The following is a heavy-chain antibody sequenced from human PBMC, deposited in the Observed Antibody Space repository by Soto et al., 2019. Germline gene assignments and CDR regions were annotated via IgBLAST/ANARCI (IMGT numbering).Heavy chain of an antibody. J-gene: IGHJ4*02. D-gene: IGHD3-3*01. Sequence: GSLRLSCAASGFTFSSYGMHWVRQAPGKGLEWVAVIWYDGSNKYYADSVKGRFTISRDNSKNTLYLQMNSLRAEDTAVYYCARRKIFGLTPDFDYWGQGTLVTVSS. CDR3: ARRKIFGLTPDFDY. CDR1: GFTFSSYG. CDR2: IWYDGSNK. V-gene: IGHV3-33*01.